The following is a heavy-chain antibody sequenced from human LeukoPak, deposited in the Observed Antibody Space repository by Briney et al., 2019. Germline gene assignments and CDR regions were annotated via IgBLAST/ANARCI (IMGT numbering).Heavy chain of an antibody. CDR2: IKQDGSEK. J-gene: IGHJ4*02. CDR3: ARDLTMVRGVLDY. D-gene: IGHD3-10*01. Sequence: GGSLRLSCAASGFTFSSYWMSWVRQAPGKGLEWVANIKQDGSEKYYVDSVKGRFTISRDNAKNSLYLQMNSLRAEDTAVYYCARDLTMVRGVLDYWGQGTLVTVSS. CDR1: GFTFSSYW. V-gene: IGHV3-7*01.